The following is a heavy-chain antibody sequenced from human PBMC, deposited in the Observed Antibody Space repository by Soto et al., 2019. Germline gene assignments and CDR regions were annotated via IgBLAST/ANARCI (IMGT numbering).Heavy chain of an antibody. Sequence: QVQLVESGGGVVQPGRSLRLSCAASGFTFSSYAMHWVRQAPGKGLEWVAVISYDGSNKYYADSVKGRFTISRDNSKNTLYLQMNSLRAEDTAVYYCARTTRNYYDSSGYYDWGQGTLVTVSS. CDR1: GFTFSSYA. J-gene: IGHJ4*02. V-gene: IGHV3-30-3*01. CDR2: ISYDGSNK. D-gene: IGHD3-22*01. CDR3: ARTTRNYYDSSGYYD.